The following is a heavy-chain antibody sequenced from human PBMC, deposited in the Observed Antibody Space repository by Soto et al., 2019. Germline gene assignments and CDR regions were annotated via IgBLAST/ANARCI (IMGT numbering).Heavy chain of an antibody. Sequence: EVQLVESGGGLVQPGRSLRLSCAASGFTFDDYAMHWVRQAPGKGLEWVSGISWNSGSIGYADSVKGRFTISRDNAKNSLYLQMNSLRAEDTALYYCAKDFGYCSGGSCYYFDYWGQGTLVNVSS. CDR2: ISWNSGSI. D-gene: IGHD2-15*01. J-gene: IGHJ4*02. CDR3: AKDFGYCSGGSCYYFDY. V-gene: IGHV3-9*01. CDR1: GFTFDDYA.